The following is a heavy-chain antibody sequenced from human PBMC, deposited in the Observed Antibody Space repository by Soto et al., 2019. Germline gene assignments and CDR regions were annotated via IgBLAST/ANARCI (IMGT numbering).Heavy chain of an antibody. CDR1: GFTFSSYG. J-gene: IGHJ5*02. Sequence: PGGSLRLSCAASGFTFSSYGMHWVRQAPGKGLEWVAVISYDGSNKYYADSVKGRFTISRDNSKNTLYLQMNSLRAEDTAVYYCAKGGRGSGWYLFDPWGQGTLVTVSS. D-gene: IGHD6-19*01. CDR3: AKGGRGSGWYLFDP. V-gene: IGHV3-30*18. CDR2: ISYDGSNK.